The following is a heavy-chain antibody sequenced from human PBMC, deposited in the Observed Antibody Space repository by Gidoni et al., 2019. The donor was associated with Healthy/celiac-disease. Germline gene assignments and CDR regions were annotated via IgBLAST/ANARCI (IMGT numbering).Heavy chain of an antibody. Sequence: QVQLVESGGGVVQPGRSLRLSCAASGFTFSSYGMHWVRQAPGKGLEWVAVIWYDGSNKYYADSVKGRFTISRDNSKNTLYLKMNSLRAEDTAVYYCARAGHYYDSSGYYYEGRWYFDYWGQGTLVTVSS. J-gene: IGHJ4*02. V-gene: IGHV3-33*01. CDR1: GFTFSSYG. CDR3: ARAGHYYDSSGYYYEGRWYFDY. D-gene: IGHD3-22*01. CDR2: IWYDGSNK.